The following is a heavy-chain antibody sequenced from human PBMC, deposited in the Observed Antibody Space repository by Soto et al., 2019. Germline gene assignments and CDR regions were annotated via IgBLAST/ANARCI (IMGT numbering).Heavy chain of an antibody. CDR1: GGSLSSYY. V-gene: IGHV4-59*01. D-gene: IGHD1-7*01. CDR2: IYYSGST. J-gene: IGHJ4*02. Sequence: PSETLSLTCTVSGGSLSSYYWSWIRQPPGKGLEWIGYIYYSGSTNYNPSLKSRVSISVDTSKNQFSLKLSSVTAADTAVYYCARVARTSQYYFDFWGQGALVTVSS. CDR3: ARVARTSQYYFDF.